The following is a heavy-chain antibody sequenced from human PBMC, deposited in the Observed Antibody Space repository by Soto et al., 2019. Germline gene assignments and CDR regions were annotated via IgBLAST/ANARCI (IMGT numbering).Heavy chain of an antibody. D-gene: IGHD2-15*01. CDR1: GFSFSSYG. V-gene: IGHV3-30*18. CDR3: AKERDIVVVVAPLDY. Sequence: QVQLVESGGGVVQPGRSLRLSCAASGFSFSSYGMHWVRQAPGKGLEWVAVISYDGSNKYYADSVKGRFTISRDNSKNTLYLQMNSLRAEDTAVYYCAKERDIVVVVAPLDYWGQATLVTVSS. CDR2: ISYDGSNK. J-gene: IGHJ4*02.